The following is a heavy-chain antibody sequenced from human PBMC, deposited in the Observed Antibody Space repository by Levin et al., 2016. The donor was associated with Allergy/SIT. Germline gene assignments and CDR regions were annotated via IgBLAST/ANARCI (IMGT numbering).Heavy chain of an antibody. J-gene: IGHJ6*02. Sequence: SETLSLTCTVSGGSISSYYWSWIRQPPGKGLEWIGYIYYSGSTNYNPSLKSRVTISVDTSKNQFSLKLSSVTAADTAVYYCATYGSGKAYYGMDVWGQGTTVTVSS. CDR3: ATYGSGKAYYGMDV. CDR2: IYYSGST. D-gene: IGHD3-10*01. CDR1: GGSISSYY. V-gene: IGHV4-59*08.